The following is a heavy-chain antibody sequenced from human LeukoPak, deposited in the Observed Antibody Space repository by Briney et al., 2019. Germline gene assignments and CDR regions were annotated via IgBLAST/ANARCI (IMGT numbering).Heavy chain of an antibody. CDR2: IRYDGSNK. CDR3: AKDLLTYSSGFVMVDY. J-gene: IGHJ4*02. Sequence: PGGSLRLSCAASGFTFSSYGMHWVRQAPGKGLEWVAFIRYDGSNKYYADSVKGRFTISRDNSKNTLYLQMNSLRAEDTAVYYCAKDLLTYSSGFVMVDYWGQGTLVTVSS. CDR1: GFTFSSYG. V-gene: IGHV3-30*02. D-gene: IGHD6-19*01.